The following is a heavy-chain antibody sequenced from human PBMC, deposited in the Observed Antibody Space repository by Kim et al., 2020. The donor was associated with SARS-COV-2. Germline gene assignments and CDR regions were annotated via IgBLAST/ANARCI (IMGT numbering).Heavy chain of an antibody. D-gene: IGHD1-20*01. CDR2: IWYDGSNK. CDR3: ARAGIIEYYGMDV. V-gene: IGHV3-33*01. Sequence: GGSLRLSCAASGFTFSSYGMHWVRQAPGKGLEWVAVIWYDGSNKYYADSVKGRFTISRDNSKNTLYLQMNSLRAEDTAVYYCARAGIIEYYGMDVWGQGTTVTVSS. CDR1: GFTFSSYG. J-gene: IGHJ6*02.